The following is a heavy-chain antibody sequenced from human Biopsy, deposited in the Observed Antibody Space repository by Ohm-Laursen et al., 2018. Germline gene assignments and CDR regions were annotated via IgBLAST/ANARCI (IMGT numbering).Heavy chain of an antibody. D-gene: IGHD5-24*01. CDR2: ISPSGATT. V-gene: IGHV1-46*01. CDR1: GNTFATYH. CDR3: ARAGVGSDGTDSYYYGMDV. Sequence: ASVKVSCKASGNTFATYHIHWVRQAPGQGLEWMGVISPSGATTSFSQKFQGRITMTRDTSTGSVYMDLNSLGSEDTAVYYCARAGVGSDGTDSYYYGMDVWGPGTTVTVSS. J-gene: IGHJ6*02.